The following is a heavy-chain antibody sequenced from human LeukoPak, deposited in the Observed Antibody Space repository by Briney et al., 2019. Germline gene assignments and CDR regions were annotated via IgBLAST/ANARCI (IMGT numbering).Heavy chain of an antibody. CDR2: INHNGGT. CDR3: ARSSGSLFDY. Sequence: SETLSLTCAVYGGSFSGYFWSWIRQPPGKGLEWIGDINHNGGTNYNPSLKSRVTISVDTSKSQFSLKLSSVTAADTAVYYCARSSGSLFDYWGQGTLVTVSS. V-gene: IGHV4-34*01. CDR1: GGSFSGYF. J-gene: IGHJ4*02. D-gene: IGHD1-26*01.